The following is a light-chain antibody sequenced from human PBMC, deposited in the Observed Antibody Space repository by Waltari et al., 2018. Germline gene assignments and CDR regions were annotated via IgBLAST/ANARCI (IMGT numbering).Light chain of an antibody. CDR1: SSDVGGFNY. CDR2: EVT. J-gene: IGLJ3*02. Sequence: QSALTQPPSASGPPGQSVTISCTGTSSDVGGFNYVSWYQQNPGKVPKLMIYEVTKRPSGVPDRFSGSKSGNTASLTVSGLQTEDEADYYCSSYAGGSWVFGGGTKLTVL. CDR3: SSYAGGSWV. V-gene: IGLV2-8*01.